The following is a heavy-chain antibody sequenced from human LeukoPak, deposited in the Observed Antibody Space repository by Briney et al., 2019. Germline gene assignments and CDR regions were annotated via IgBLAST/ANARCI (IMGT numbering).Heavy chain of an antibody. CDR2: ITSSSSYI. CDR3: ARVSLPYYFDY. CDR1: GFTFSSYS. V-gene: IGHV3-21*01. Sequence: PGGSLRLSCAASGFTFSSYSMNWVRQAPGKGLEWVSSITSSSSYIYYADSVKGRFTISRDNAKNSLYLQMNSLRAEDTAVYYCARVSLPYYFDYWGQGTLVTVSS. D-gene: IGHD1-26*01. J-gene: IGHJ4*02.